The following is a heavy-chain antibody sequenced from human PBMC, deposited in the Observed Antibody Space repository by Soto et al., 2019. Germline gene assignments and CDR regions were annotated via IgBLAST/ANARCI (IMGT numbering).Heavy chain of an antibody. CDR3: ARADYGDFPGNGMDV. D-gene: IGHD4-17*01. CDR1: GGSVSSGSYY. V-gene: IGHV4-61*01. CDR2: IYYSGST. J-gene: IGHJ6*02. Sequence: LSLTCTVSGGSVSSGSYYWSWIRQPPGKGLEWIGYIYYSGSTNYNPSLKSRVTISVDTSKNQFSLKLSSVTAADTAVYYCARADYGDFPGNGMDVWGQGTTVTVSS.